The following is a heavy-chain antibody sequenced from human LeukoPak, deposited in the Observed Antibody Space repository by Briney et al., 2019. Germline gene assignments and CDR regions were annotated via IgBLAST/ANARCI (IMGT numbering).Heavy chain of an antibody. D-gene: IGHD5-24*01. CDR3: AKPERWSD. CDR1: GGSISSGGYY. V-gene: IGHV3-23*01. Sequence: ETLSLTCTVSGGSISSGGYYWSWVRQAPGKGLEWVSAISGSGGSTYYADSVKGRFTISRDNSKNTLYLQMNSLRAEDTAVYYCAKPERWSDWGQGTLVTVSS. CDR2: ISGSGGST. J-gene: IGHJ4*02.